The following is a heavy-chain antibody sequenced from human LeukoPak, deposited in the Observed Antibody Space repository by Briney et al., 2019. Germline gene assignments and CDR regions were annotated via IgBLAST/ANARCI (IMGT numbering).Heavy chain of an antibody. V-gene: IGHV3-23*01. CDR2: ISGSGGST. CDR1: GLTFSNYG. CDR3: ANTKYDFWSDTDC. J-gene: IGHJ4*02. D-gene: IGHD3-3*01. Sequence: GGSLRLSCAASGLTFSNYGMSWVRQAPGKGLEWVSDISGSGGSTYYADSVKGRFTISRDNSKNTLYLQMNSLRAEDTAVYYCANTKYDFWSDTDCWGQGTLVTVSS.